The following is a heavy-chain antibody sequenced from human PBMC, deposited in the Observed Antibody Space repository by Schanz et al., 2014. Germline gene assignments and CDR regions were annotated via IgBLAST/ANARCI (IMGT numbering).Heavy chain of an antibody. J-gene: IGHJ4*02. Sequence: EQVLESGGGFVQPGGSLRLSCATSGFTFTTFVMTWVRQAPGKGLEWVSGISDRGDGTNYGDSVRGRFTISRDNSRNTVYLQMNNVGVDDTATYYCVKTDAGWRFDYWGQGTLVIVSS. D-gene: IGHD6-19*01. V-gene: IGHV3-23*01. CDR3: VKTDAGWRFDY. CDR1: GFTFTTFV. CDR2: ISDRGDGT.